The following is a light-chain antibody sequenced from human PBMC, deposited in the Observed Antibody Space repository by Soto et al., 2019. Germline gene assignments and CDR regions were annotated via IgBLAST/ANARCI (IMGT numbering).Light chain of an antibody. J-gene: IGKJ4*01. Sequence: EIVLTQSPATLSLSPGDRATLSCRASQSVGNDLVWYHQKRGQAPRVLIYYASNRATGIPARFSGSGSGTDFTLTISGLEPEDFACYYCQQRNSWPPTFGGGTRVEIK. V-gene: IGKV3-11*01. CDR2: YAS. CDR1: QSVGND. CDR3: QQRNSWPPT.